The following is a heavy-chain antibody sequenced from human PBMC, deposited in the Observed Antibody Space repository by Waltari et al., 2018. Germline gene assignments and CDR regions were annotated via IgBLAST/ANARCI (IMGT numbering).Heavy chain of an antibody. CDR2: IYYSGST. D-gene: IGHD3-16*01. V-gene: IGHV4-59*01. Sequence: QVQLQESGPGLVKPSETLSLTCTVSGGSISSYYWSWIRQPPGKGLEWIGYIYYSGSTNYNPSLKSRVTISVDTSKNQFSLKLSSVTAADTAVYYCARALYLTPFDIWGQGTMVTVSS. J-gene: IGHJ3*02. CDR3: ARALYLTPFDI. CDR1: GGSISSYY.